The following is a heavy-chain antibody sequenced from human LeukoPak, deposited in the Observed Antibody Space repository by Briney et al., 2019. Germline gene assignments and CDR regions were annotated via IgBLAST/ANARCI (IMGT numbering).Heavy chain of an antibody. V-gene: IGHV3-23*01. CDR3: ARSLVDTAMADY. CDR1: GFTFSSYA. J-gene: IGHJ4*02. Sequence: GGSLRLSCAASGFTFSSYAMGWVRQAPGKGLEWISTISGSGDYTFYADSVKGRFTISRDNAKNSLYLQMNSLRAEDTAVCYCARSLVDTAMADYWGQGTLVTVPS. CDR2: ISGSGDYT. D-gene: IGHD5-18*01.